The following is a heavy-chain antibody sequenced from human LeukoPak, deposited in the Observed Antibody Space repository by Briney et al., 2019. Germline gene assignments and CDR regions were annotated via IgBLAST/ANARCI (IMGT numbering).Heavy chain of an antibody. V-gene: IGHV3-23*01. D-gene: IGHD2-2*01. Sequence: GGSLRLSCAASGFTFSSYAMSWVRQAPGKGLEWVSAISGSGGSTYYADPVKGRFTISRDNSKNTLYLQMNSLRAEDTAVYYCAKDLGYCSSTSCLFDYWGQGTLVTVSS. CDR3: AKDLGYCSSTSCLFDY. CDR2: ISGSGGST. J-gene: IGHJ4*02. CDR1: GFTFSSYA.